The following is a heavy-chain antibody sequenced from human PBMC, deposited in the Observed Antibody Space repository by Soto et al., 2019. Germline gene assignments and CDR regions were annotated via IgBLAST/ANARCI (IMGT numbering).Heavy chain of an antibody. CDR2: INQDGGGK. Sequence: EVQLEESGGGLVQPGGSLRLSCAASEFTFSDYWMNWVRQAPGKGLEWVASINQDGGGKKYVDSVKGRFTISRDNAKNSLYLQMASLRADDTAVYYCARDGVAPGLYFDFWGQGALVTVSS. J-gene: IGHJ4*02. CDR3: ARDGVAPGLYFDF. V-gene: IGHV3-7*05. D-gene: IGHD6-13*01. CDR1: EFTFSDYW.